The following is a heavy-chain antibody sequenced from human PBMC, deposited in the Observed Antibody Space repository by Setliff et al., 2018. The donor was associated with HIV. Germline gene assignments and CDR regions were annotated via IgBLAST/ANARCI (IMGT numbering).Heavy chain of an antibody. J-gene: IGHJ4*02. CDR3: ARVPSRYCSSTTCPFFFDQ. D-gene: IGHD2-2*01. CDR1: GYTSTGYY. CDR2: VNPNGGET. V-gene: IGHV1-2*06. Sequence: ASVKVSCKASGYTSTGYYVHWVRQAPGQGLEWMGRVNPNGGETNSAQKFQGRVSMTRDTSIKTSYMEMSGLRFDDTAVYYCARVPSRYCSSTTCPFFFDQWGQGTLVTVSS.